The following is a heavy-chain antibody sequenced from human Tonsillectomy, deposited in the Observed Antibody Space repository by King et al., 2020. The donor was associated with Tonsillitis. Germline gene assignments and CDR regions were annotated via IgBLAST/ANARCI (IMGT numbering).Heavy chain of an antibody. CDR1: GFTFSSYG. CDR2: ISYDGSIK. D-gene: IGHD3-10*01. CDR3: AKGHTIVRGVIITGLLDY. V-gene: IGHV3-30*18. Sequence: VQLVESGGGVVQPGKSLRLSCAASGFTFSSYGMHWVRQAPGKGLEWVAVISYDGSIKFYADSVKGRFTISRDNSKNTLYLQMNSLRAEDTAVYYCAKGHTIVRGVIITGLLDYWGQGTLVTVSS. J-gene: IGHJ4*02.